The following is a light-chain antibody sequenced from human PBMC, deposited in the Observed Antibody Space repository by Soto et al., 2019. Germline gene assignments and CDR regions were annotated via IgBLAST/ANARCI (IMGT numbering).Light chain of an antibody. Sequence: EILMTQSPATLSVSPGERATLSCRASQSVSSNLAWYQQKPGQAPRLLIYGASSRATGIPDRFSGRGSGTDFTLIISRLEPEDFAVYYCQQFAGSFGGGTKVDIK. J-gene: IGKJ4*02. CDR3: QQFAGS. CDR1: QSVSSN. V-gene: IGKV3-20*01. CDR2: GAS.